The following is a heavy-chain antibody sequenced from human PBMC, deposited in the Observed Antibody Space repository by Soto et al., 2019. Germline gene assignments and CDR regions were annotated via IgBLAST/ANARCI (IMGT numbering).Heavy chain of an antibody. J-gene: IGHJ3*02. CDR2: ISYDGSNK. V-gene: IGHV3-30-3*01. Sequence: QVQLVESGGGVVQPGRSLRLSCAASGFTFSSYAMHWVRQAPGNGLEWVAVISYDGSNKYYADSVKGRLTISRDNFKNTLYLKMNRLRAKDTAVYYCASFPANLGHFDIWGQGTMVTVSS. CDR3: ASFPANLGHFDI. CDR1: GFTFSSYA.